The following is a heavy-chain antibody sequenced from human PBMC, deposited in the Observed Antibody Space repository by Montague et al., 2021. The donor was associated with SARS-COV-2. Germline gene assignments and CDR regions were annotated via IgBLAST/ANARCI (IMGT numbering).Heavy chain of an antibody. CDR2: IHQTGSY. D-gene: IGHD3-10*01. CDR3: ARGQVPISGGLLFIPAAGHLDG. Sequence: SETLSLTCAVYSGRIRDYHRAWMHQSPGQGMERIGEIHQTGSYTYNPSLKGRVTLSRDTSKNQFSLKLQSVTPADTAVYYCARGQVPISGGLLFIPAAGHLDGWGPGTSVTVS. V-gene: IGHV4-34*01. J-gene: IGHJ3*01. CDR1: SGRIRDYH.